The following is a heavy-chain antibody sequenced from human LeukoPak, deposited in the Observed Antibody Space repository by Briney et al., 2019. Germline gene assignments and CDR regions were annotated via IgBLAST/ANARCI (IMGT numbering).Heavy chain of an antibody. V-gene: IGHV1-2*02. Sequence: ASVKVSCKASGDTVTGSFIHWVRQAPGQGLEWMGWISINSGGTKYAQNFQGRVTMTRDTSITTAYMELSRLTSDDTAVYYCARHIAVAGTSWGQGTLVTVSS. CDR1: GDTVTGSF. CDR2: ISINSGGT. CDR3: ARHIAVAGTS. J-gene: IGHJ4*02. D-gene: IGHD6-19*01.